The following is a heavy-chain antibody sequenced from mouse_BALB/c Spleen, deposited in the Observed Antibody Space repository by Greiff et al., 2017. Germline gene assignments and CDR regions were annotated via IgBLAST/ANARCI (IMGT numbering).Heavy chain of an antibody. D-gene: IGHD1-3*01. CDR2: IYPGDGDT. CDR3: ARGSSWYFDV. V-gene: IGHV1-80*01. CDR1: GYAFSSYW. Sequence: VQLQESGAELVRPGSSVKISCKASGYAFSSYWMNWVKQRPGQGLEWIGQIYPGDGDTNYNGKFKGKATLTADKSSSTAYMQLSSLTSEDSAVYFCARGSSWYFDVWGAGTTVTVSS. J-gene: IGHJ1*01.